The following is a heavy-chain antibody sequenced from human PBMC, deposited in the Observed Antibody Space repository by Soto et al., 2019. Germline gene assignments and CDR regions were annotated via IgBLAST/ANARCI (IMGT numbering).Heavy chain of an antibody. J-gene: IGHJ5*02. CDR3: VRDGTKTLRDWFDP. CDR1: GASISGFY. Sequence: SETRSLTCXVSGASISGFYWSWTRKSAGKGLEWIGRIYATGTTDYNPSLKSRVMMSVDTSKKQFSLKLRSVTAADTAVYYCVRDGTKTLRDWFDPWGQG. CDR2: IYATGTT. D-gene: IGHD1-1*01. V-gene: IGHV4-4*07.